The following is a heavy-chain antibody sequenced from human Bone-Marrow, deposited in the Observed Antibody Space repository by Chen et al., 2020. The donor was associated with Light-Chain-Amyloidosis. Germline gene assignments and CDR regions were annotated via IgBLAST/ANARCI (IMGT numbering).Heavy chain of an antibody. CDR2: IRGDGGST. V-gene: IGHV3-23*01. CDR1: GFTFGNSA. Sequence: QLLESGGGLAHPGGSLRLSCAASGFTFGNSAMAWVRQAPGKGLAWVSGIRGDGGSTYYADSLRGRFSISRDNSKNMLFLQMNNLRVEDTAVYYWAKSRQFYYEGCFDPWGQGTLVTVAS. D-gene: IGHD3-16*01. CDR3: AKSRQFYYEGCFDP. J-gene: IGHJ5*02.